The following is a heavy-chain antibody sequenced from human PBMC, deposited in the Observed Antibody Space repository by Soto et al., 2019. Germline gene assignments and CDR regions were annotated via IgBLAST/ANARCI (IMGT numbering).Heavy chain of an antibody. Sequence: QVQLQQWGAGLLKPSETLSLTCAVYGGSFSGYYWSWIRQPPGKGLEWIGEINHSGSTNYNPSLKSRVTISVDTSKNQFSLKLSSVTAADTAVYYCARGYSRGPGDAFDIWGQGTMVTVSS. CDR1: GGSFSGYY. CDR3: ARGYSRGPGDAFDI. J-gene: IGHJ3*02. CDR2: INHSGST. V-gene: IGHV4-34*01. D-gene: IGHD5-12*01.